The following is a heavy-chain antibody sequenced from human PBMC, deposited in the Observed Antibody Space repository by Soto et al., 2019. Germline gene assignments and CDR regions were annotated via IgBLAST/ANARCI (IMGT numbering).Heavy chain of an antibody. J-gene: IGHJ3*02. CDR2: ISWDGGST. Sequence: GGSLRLSCAASGFTFDDYTMHWVRQAPGKGLEWVSLISWDGGSTYYADSVKGRFTISRDNSKNSLYLQMNSLRTEDTALYFCAKDIGDSSSYAFDIWGQGTLVTVSS. CDR3: AKDIGDSSSYAFDI. V-gene: IGHV3-43*01. CDR1: GFTFDDYT. D-gene: IGHD6-6*01.